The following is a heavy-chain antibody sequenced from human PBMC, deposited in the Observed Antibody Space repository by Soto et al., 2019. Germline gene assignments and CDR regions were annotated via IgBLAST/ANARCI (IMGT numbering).Heavy chain of an antibody. CDR3: TRALDGMIPTAY. J-gene: IGHJ4*02. CDR2: INSDGTYT. Sequence: EVQLVESGGGLVQPGGSLRLSCAASGFTFSGYWMHWVRQAPGKGLTWVSRINSDGTYTSSADSVRGRFTISRDDARNTLYLQMNSLRIEDTAVYYCTRALDGMIPTAYWDQGTLVTVSS. D-gene: IGHD3-22*01. V-gene: IGHV3-74*01. CDR1: GFTFSGYW.